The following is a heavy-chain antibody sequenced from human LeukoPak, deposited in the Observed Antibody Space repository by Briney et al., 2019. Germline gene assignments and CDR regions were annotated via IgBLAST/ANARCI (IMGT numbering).Heavy chain of an antibody. CDR1: GFTVSNNF. CDR2: THSDGTT. CDR3: ARPSSLDGSGRYYIDY. D-gene: IGHD3-10*01. J-gene: IGHJ4*02. Sequence: GGSLRLSCAVSGFTVSNNFMNWVRQAPGKGLEWVSVTHSDGTTYFPDSVQGRFTISRDNSKNTLYLQMNSLRDEDTAVYYCARPSSLDGSGRYYIDYWGQGTLVTVSS. V-gene: IGHV3-66*01.